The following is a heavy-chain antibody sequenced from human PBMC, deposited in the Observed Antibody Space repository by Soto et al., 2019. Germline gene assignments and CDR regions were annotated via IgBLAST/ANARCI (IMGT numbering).Heavy chain of an antibody. V-gene: IGHV3-7*01. Sequence: QSGGSLRLSCAASGFTFSSYGMSWGGQAAWKGREWVANIKKDGREKYYVDSVKGRFTISRDNAKNSLYLQMNSLRAEDTAVYYCASAPWVAAADYYYYGMDVWGQGTTVTVSS. CDR3: ASAPWVAAADYYYYGMDV. D-gene: IGHD2-15*01. J-gene: IGHJ6*02. CDR1: GFTFSSYG. CDR2: IKKDGREK.